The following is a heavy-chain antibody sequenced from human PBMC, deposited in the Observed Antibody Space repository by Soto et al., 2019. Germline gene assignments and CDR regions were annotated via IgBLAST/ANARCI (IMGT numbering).Heavy chain of an antibody. CDR1: GYTFTNYY. CDR2: INPSGGST. J-gene: IGHJ4*02. CDR3: ARDAKFDY. Sequence: QVQLVQSGAEVKKPGASVKVSCKASGYTFTNYYIHWVRQAPGQGLEWMGEINPSGGSTRYAQKFQGRVTMTRDTSTSTVYMELSSLRSEDMAVFYCARDAKFDYWGQGTLVTVSS. V-gene: IGHV1-46*01.